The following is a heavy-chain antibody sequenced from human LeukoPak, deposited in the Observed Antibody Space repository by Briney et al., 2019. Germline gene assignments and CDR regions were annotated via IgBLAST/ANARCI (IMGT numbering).Heavy chain of an antibody. CDR2: IYYSGST. CDR1: GGSISSYY. V-gene: IGHV4-59*01. Sequence: SETLSLTCTVSGGSISSYYWSWIRQPPGKGLEWIGYIYYSGSTNYNSSLKSRVTISVDTSKNQFSLKLSSVTAADTAVYYCARVHYDILTGYSFDPWGQGTLVTVSS. D-gene: IGHD3-9*01. CDR3: ARVHYDILTGYSFDP. J-gene: IGHJ5*02.